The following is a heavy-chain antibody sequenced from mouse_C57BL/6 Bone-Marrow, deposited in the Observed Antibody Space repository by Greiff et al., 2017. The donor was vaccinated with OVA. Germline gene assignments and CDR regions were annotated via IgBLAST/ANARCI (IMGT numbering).Heavy chain of an antibody. CDR1: RFHINVDY. CDR3: TSFYYDYDRAAYYAMYY. D-gene: IGHD2-4*01. V-gene: IGHV14-4*01. J-gene: IGHJ4*01. CDR2: FDPENGDT. Sequence: EVQLQQSGAELVRPGSSVKLSCTASRFHINVDYMHWVNQRPEQGLVWLGWFDPENGDTEYASKFQGKATITADTSSNSAYLQPSSLTAEDTAVYYCTSFYYDYDRAAYYAMYYWGRGASVTVCS.